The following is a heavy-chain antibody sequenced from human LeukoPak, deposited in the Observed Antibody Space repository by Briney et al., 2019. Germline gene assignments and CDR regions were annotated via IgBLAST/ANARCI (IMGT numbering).Heavy chain of an antibody. CDR2: ISSSGSTI. Sequence: PGGSLRLSCAASGFTFSSYEMNWVRQAPGKGLEWVSYISSSGSTIYYADSVKGRFTISRDNAKNSLYLQMNSLRAEDTAVYYCARDGTYYDILTGYNKGGFDYWGQGTLVTVSS. CDR1: GFTFSSYE. J-gene: IGHJ4*02. CDR3: ARDGTYYDILTGYNKGGFDY. V-gene: IGHV3-48*03. D-gene: IGHD3-9*01.